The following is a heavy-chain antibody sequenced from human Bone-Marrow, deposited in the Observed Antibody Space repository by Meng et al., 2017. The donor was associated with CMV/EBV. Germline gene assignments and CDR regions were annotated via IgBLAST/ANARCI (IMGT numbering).Heavy chain of an antibody. Sequence: GESLKISCAASRFTFSDYYMSWIRQAPGKGLEWVSYISSSGSTIYYADSVKGRFTISRDNAKNSLYLQMNSLRVEDTAIYYCARVSSKYSGYDFGFWGQGTLVTVSS. CDR2: ISSSGSTI. J-gene: IGHJ4*02. V-gene: IGHV3-11*04. CDR3: ARVSSKYSGYDFGF. CDR1: RFTFSDYY. D-gene: IGHD5-12*01.